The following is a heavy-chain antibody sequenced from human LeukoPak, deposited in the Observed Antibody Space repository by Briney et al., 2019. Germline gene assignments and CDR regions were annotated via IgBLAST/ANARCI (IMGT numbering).Heavy chain of an antibody. CDR1: GFTFSSYN. Sequence: PGGSLRLSCVASGFTFSSYNMNWVRQAPGKGLEWVSYISKRGNTIKYTHSVKGRFTISRDNSKNSLYLHISSLRAEDTAVYYCARDPPALEDFDYWGQGTQVTVSS. CDR2: ISKRGNTI. V-gene: IGHV3-48*04. J-gene: IGHJ4*02. CDR3: ARDPPALEDFDY.